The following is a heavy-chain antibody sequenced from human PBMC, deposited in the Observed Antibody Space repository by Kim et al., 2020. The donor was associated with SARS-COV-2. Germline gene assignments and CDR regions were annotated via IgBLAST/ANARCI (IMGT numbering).Heavy chain of an antibody. Sequence: GGSLRLSCAASGFTFSSYAMSWVRQAPGKGLEWVSTISGSGGSTYYADSMKGRFTISRDNSKNTLYLQMNSLRAEDTAVYYCAKDSGSYPGELDYWGQGTLVTVSS. D-gene: IGHD1-26*01. CDR1: GFTFSSYA. CDR2: ISGSGGST. CDR3: AKDSGSYPGELDY. V-gene: IGHV3-23*01. J-gene: IGHJ4*02.